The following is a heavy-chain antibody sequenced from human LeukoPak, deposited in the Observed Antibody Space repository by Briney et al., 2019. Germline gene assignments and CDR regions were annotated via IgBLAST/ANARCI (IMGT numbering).Heavy chain of an antibody. CDR2: MNPNSDNT. CDR1: GYTFTSYD. D-gene: IGHD3-10*01. V-gene: IGHV1-8*01. J-gene: IGHJ6*03. CDR3: ARGNPYYYGSGSYSDYYYYMDV. Sequence: GASVKVSCKASGYTFTSYDITWVRQATGQGLEWMGWMNPNSDNTGYAQKFPGRVTMTRNSSIRTAYMDLSSLRSEDTAVYYCARGNPYYYGSGSYSDYYYYMDVWGKGTTVTISS.